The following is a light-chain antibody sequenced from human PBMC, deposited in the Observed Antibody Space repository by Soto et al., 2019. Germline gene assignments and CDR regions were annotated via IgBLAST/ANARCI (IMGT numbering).Light chain of an antibody. J-gene: IGKJ1*01. CDR3: QQYGSSPLT. CDR1: QSVSSSY. V-gene: IGKV3-20*01. Sequence: EIVLTQSPGTLSLSPGERATLSCRASQSVSSSYLAWYQQKPGQAPRLLIYGASSRATGIPDRFSGSGSGTDFTLSISRLEPEAFAVYYCQQYGSSPLTFDQVTKVVIK. CDR2: GAS.